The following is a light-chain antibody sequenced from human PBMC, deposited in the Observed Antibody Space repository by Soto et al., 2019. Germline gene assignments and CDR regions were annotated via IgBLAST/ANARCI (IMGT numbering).Light chain of an antibody. CDR2: ANN. CDR3: AAWDDYLNGVV. Sequence: QAVVIQPPSASGAPGQKVTISCSGSISNIGSHSVNWYQQLPGAAPKVVVFANNERASGVPDRISGSKSGASASLAISGLQSEDEADYYCAAWDDYLNGVVFGGGTKLTVL. J-gene: IGLJ2*01. CDR1: ISNIGSHS. V-gene: IGLV1-44*01.